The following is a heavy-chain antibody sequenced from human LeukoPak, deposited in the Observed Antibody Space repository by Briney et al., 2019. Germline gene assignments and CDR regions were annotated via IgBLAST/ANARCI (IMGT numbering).Heavy chain of an antibody. CDR1: GFPFTVYP. CDR2: SSSDETYK. J-gene: IGHJ4*02. V-gene: IGHV3-30-3*01. CDR3: AKGAYTYGPNFFDY. D-gene: IGHD5-18*01. Sequence: GGSLRLSCAASGFPFTVYPTHWVRQAPGKGLEWVSVSSSDETYKFYADSVRGRFTISRDNSKNTLYLQMNSLRAEDTAVYYCAKGAYTYGPNFFDYWGPGTLVTVSS.